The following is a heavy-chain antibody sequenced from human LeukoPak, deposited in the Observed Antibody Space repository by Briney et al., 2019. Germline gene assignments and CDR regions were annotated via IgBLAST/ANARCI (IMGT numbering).Heavy chain of an antibody. J-gene: IGHJ4*02. Sequence: GASVKVSCKASGYTFTSYGISWVRQAPGQGLEWMGIINPSGGSTSYTQKFQGRVTMTRDTSTSTVYMELSSLRSEDTAVYYCARDPPSEYCSSTSCYGNYWGQGTLVTVSS. D-gene: IGHD2-2*01. V-gene: IGHV1-46*01. CDR1: GYTFTSYG. CDR3: ARDPPSEYCSSTSCYGNY. CDR2: INPSGGST.